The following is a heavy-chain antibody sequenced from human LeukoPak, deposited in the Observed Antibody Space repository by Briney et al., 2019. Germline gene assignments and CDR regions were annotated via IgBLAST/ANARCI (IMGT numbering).Heavy chain of an antibody. CDR3: AGSSGWLFDY. Sequence: GGSLRLFCAGTGFPFNNYWKNWVRQAPGKGLEWVVNIMEVGSQSYYVASVKGRFTISRDNAKNSVYLQMNRLRAEDTAVYYCAGSSGWLFDYWGQGTLVAVSS. CDR1: GFPFNNYW. J-gene: IGHJ4*02. V-gene: IGHV3-7*01. D-gene: IGHD6-19*01. CDR2: IMEVGSQS.